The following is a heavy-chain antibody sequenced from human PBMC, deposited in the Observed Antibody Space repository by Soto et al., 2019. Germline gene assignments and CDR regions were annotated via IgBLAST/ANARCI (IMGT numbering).Heavy chain of an antibody. CDR3: ARTSRRITIFGVVIIPFDY. CDR2: TYYRSKWYN. D-gene: IGHD3-3*01. J-gene: IGHJ4*02. Sequence: SQTLSLTCXISGDSVSSNSAAWNWIRQSPSRGLEWLGRTYYRSKWYNDYAVSVKSRITINPDTSKNQFSLQLNSVTPEDTAVYYCARTSRRITIFGVVIIPFDYWGQGTLVTVSS. CDR1: GDSVSSNSAA. V-gene: IGHV6-1*01.